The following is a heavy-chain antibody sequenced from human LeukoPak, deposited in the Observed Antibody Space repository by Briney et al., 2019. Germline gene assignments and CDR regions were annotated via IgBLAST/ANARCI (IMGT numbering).Heavy chain of an antibody. CDR3: ARPSSSGWFDP. J-gene: IGHJ5*02. CDR1: GFTVSSNY. Sequence: GGSLRLSCAASGFTVSSNYMSWVRQAAGKGLEWVSVIYSGGSTYYADSVKGRFTISRDNAKNSLYLQMNSLRAEDTAVYYCARPSSSGWFDPWGQRTLVTVSS. V-gene: IGHV3-53*01. D-gene: IGHD6-6*01. CDR2: IYSGGST.